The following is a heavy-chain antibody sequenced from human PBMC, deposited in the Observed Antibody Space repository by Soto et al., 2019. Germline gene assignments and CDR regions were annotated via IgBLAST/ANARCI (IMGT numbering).Heavy chain of an antibody. CDR2: IYYSGST. CDR1: GGSISSNY. CDR3: ARGGERSWIQLWS. V-gene: IGHV4-59*08. Sequence: QVQLQESGPGLVKPSGTLSLTCTVSGGSISSNYWSWIRQPPGKGLEWIGYIYYSGSTNYNPSLKSRVTISVDTSKNQFSLKLSSVTAADTAVYYCARGGERSWIQLWSWGQGTLVTVSS. D-gene: IGHD5-18*01. J-gene: IGHJ5*02.